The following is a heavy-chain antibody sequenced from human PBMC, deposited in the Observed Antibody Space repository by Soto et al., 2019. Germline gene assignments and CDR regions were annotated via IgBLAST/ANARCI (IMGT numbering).Heavy chain of an antibody. D-gene: IGHD3-10*01. V-gene: IGHV2-5*01. CDR3: AHGDPLDFHY. J-gene: IGHJ4*02. Sequence: QITLEESGPAVVKPTQTLTLTCTFSGFSLSNSGESVGWIRQPPGKALEWLGLIYWNGIERYNPSLKSRLSITKATSKNLVLLTVTNMDPVDTATYFCAHGDPLDFHYWGQGTLVTVSP. CDR2: IYWNGIE. CDR1: GFSLSNSGES.